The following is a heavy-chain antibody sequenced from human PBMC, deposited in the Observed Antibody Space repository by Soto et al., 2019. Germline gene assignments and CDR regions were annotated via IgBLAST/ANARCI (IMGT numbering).Heavy chain of an antibody. D-gene: IGHD3-10*01. V-gene: IGHV3-30-3*01. J-gene: IGHJ6*02. Sequence: PGGSLRLSCAASGFTFSSYAMHWVRQAPGKGLEWVAVISYDGSNKYYADSVKGRFTISRDNSKNTLYLQVNSLRAEDTAVYYCARDRGMVRGVIITFGYYYYGMDVWGQGTTVTVSS. CDR1: GFTFSSYA. CDR2: ISYDGSNK. CDR3: ARDRGMVRGVIITFGYYYYGMDV.